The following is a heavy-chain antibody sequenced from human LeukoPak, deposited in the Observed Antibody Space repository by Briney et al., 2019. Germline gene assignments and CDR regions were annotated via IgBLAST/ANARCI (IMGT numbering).Heavy chain of an antibody. Sequence: PSETLCLTCTVSGGSISSYYWSWIRQPPGKGLEWIGYIYYSGSTNYNPSLKSRVTISVDTSKNQFSLKLSSVTAADTAVYYCARALGYCSSTSCYAGYYYYMDVWGKGTTVTVSS. J-gene: IGHJ6*03. CDR2: IYYSGST. V-gene: IGHV4-59*01. D-gene: IGHD2-2*01. CDR3: ARALGYCSSTSCYAGYYYYMDV. CDR1: GGSISSYY.